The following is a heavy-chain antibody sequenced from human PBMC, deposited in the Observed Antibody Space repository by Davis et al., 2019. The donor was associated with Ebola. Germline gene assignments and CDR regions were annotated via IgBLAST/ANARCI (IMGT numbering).Heavy chain of an antibody. D-gene: IGHD4-11*01. CDR2: IWYDGSNK. Sequence: GGSLRLSCAASGFTFSSYAMHWVRQAPGKGLEWVAVIWYDGSNKYYADSVKGRFTISRDNSKNTLYLQMNSLRAEDTAVYYCAHYTPRYYYGMDVWGQGTTVTVSS. CDR3: AHYTPRYYYGMDV. CDR1: GFTFSSYA. J-gene: IGHJ6*02. V-gene: IGHV3-33*08.